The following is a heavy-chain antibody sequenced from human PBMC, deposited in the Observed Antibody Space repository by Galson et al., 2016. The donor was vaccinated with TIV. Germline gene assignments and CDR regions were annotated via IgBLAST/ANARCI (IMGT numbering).Heavy chain of an antibody. CDR3: ATYGSGRQASFFV. CDR2: IIPIIGIG. V-gene: IGHV1-69*02. J-gene: IGHJ4*02. D-gene: IGHD3-10*01. CDR1: GGTLNSYT. Sequence: SVKVSCKASGGTLNSYTISWVRLAPGQGLEWMGRIIPIIGIGNSAKKFQGRVTITADISTSTVYMELSSLTSEDTAAYYCATYGSGRQASFFVWGQGTLVTVSS.